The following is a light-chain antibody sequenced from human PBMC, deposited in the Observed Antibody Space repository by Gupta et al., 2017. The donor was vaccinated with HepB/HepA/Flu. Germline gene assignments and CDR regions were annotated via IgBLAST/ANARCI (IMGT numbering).Light chain of an antibody. CDR1: SSNIGSNT. CDR2: SNN. J-gene: IGLJ1*01. V-gene: IGLV1-44*01. CDR3: ATWDDSLNAYV. Sequence: QSVLTQPPSASHTPGQRVTISCSGSSSNIGSNTVNWYQQLPGTAPKLLIDSNNQRPSGVLDRFSGSKSGTSASLAISGLQSEDEADYYCATWDDSLNAYVFGTGTQVTVL.